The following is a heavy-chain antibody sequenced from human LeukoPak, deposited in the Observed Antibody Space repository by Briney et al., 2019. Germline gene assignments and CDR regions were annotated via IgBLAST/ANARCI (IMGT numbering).Heavy chain of an antibody. J-gene: IGHJ4*02. CDR1: GGSISSYY. Sequence: SETLSLTCTVSGGSISSYYWSWIRQPPGKGLEWIGYIYYSGSTNYNPSLKSRVTISVDTSKNQFSLKLSSVTAADTAVYYCARLPDHYDILTGFDYWGQGTLVTVSS. V-gene: IGHV4-59*08. D-gene: IGHD3-9*01. CDR2: IYYSGST. CDR3: ARLPDHYDILTGFDY.